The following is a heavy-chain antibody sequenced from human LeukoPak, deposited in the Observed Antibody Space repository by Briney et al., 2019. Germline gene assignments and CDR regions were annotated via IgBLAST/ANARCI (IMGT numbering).Heavy chain of an antibody. CDR2: IGSSGSTI. CDR1: GFTFSNYD. J-gene: IGHJ4*02. D-gene: IGHD6-13*01. Sequence: GGSLRLSCAASGFTFSNYDMNWVRQAPGKGLEWVSYIGSSGSTIYYADSVKGRFTISRDNAKNSLYLQMSSLRAEDTAVYYCARMQQLVDFVDYWGQGTLVSVSS. CDR3: ARMQQLVDFVDY. V-gene: IGHV3-48*03.